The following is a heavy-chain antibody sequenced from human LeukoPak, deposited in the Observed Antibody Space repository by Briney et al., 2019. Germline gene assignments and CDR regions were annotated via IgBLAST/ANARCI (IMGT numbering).Heavy chain of an antibody. D-gene: IGHD5-12*01. Sequence: LRLSCAASGFTFSDYYMSWIRQPPGKGLEWIGYIYSSGSTNYNPSLKSRVTISVDTSKNQFSLKLSSVTAADTAVYYCARHTWYNGYDRYFDLWGRGTLVTVSS. V-gene: IGHV4-4*09. CDR1: GFTFSDYY. J-gene: IGHJ2*01. CDR2: IYSSGST. CDR3: ARHTWYNGYDRYFDL.